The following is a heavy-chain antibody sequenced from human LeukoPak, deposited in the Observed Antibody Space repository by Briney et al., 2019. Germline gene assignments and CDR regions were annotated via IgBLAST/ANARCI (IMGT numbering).Heavy chain of an antibody. CDR2: VNPNNGKT. V-gene: IGHV1-8*01. D-gene: IGHD3-22*01. Sequence: ASVKVSCKASGYTFTSYDINWVRQATGQGLEWMGWVNPNNGKTGYAQKLQGRVTMTTDTSTSTAYMELRSLRSDDTAVYYCARLPMYYYDSSGYFDYWGQGTLVTVSS. CDR3: ARLPMYYYDSSGYFDY. J-gene: IGHJ4*02. CDR1: GYTFTSYD.